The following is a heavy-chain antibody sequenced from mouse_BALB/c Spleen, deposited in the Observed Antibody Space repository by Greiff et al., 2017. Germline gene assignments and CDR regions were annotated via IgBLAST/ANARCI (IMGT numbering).Heavy chain of an antibody. CDR3: ARWRGPYDYDDAMDY. CDR2: ISYSGST. D-gene: IGHD2-4*01. Sequence: DVKLQESGPGLVKPSQSLSLTCTVTGYSITSDYAWNWIRQFPGNKLEWMGYISYSGSTSYNPSLKSRISITRDTSKNQFFLQLNSVTTEDTATYYCARWRGPYDYDDAMDYWGQGTSVTVSA. J-gene: IGHJ4*01. CDR1: GYSITSDYA. V-gene: IGHV3-2*02.